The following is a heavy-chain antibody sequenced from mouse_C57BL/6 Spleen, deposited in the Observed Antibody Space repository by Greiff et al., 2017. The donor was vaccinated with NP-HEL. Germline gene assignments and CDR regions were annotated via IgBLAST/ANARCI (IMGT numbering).Heavy chain of an antibody. CDR1: GYTFTDYN. J-gene: IGHJ3*01. CDR3: ARHPDYYGSSYFAY. CDR2: INPNNGGT. V-gene: IGHV1-22*01. Sequence: DVKLQESGPELVKPGASVKMSCKASGYTFTDYNMHWVKQSHGKSLEWIGYINPNNGGTSYNQKFKGKATLTVNKSSSTAYMELRSLTSEDSAVYYCARHPDYYGSSYFAYWGQGTLVTVSA. D-gene: IGHD1-1*01.